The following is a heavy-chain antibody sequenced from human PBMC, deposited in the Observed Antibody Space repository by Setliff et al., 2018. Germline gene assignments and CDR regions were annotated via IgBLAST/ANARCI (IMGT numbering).Heavy chain of an antibody. Sequence: SETPSLTCTVSGGSISSSSYYWGWIRQPPGKGLEWIGSIYYSGSTYYNPSLKSRVTISVDTSKNQFSLKLSSVTAADTAVYYCARLRYYGSGSYLDYWGQGTLVTVSS. CDR2: IYYSGST. CDR1: GGSISSSSYY. J-gene: IGHJ4*02. V-gene: IGHV4-39*01. D-gene: IGHD3-10*01. CDR3: ARLRYYGSGSYLDY.